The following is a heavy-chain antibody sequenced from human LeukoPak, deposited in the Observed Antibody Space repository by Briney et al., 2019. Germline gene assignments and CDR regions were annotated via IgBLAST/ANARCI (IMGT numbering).Heavy chain of an antibody. CDR2: IYYSGST. CDR3: AVKPVAEAYFDY. D-gene: IGHD6-19*01. J-gene: IGHJ4*02. CDR1: GGSISSSSYY. Sequence: SETLSLTCTVSGGSISSSSYYWGWIRQPPGKGLEWIENIYYSGSTYYNPSLKSRVTISVDTSKNQFSLKLSSVTAADTAVYYCAVKPVAEAYFDYWGQGTLVTVSS. V-gene: IGHV4-39*01.